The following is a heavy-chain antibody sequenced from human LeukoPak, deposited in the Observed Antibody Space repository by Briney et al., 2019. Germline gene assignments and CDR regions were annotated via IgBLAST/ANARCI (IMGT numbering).Heavy chain of an antibody. CDR3: ARDRIVGASGY. J-gene: IGHJ4*02. CDR1: GYTFTGYY. V-gene: IGHV1-2*02. D-gene: IGHD1-26*01. CDR2: INPNSGGT. Sequence: ASVKVSCKASGYTFTGYYMHWVRQAPGQGLEWMGWINPNSGGTNYAQKFQGRVTMTRETSISTAYMELSRLRYDDTAVYYCARDRIVGASGYWGQGTLVTVSS.